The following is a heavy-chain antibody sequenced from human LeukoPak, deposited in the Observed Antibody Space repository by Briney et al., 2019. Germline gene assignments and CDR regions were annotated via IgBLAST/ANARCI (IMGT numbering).Heavy chain of an antibody. Sequence: SQTLSLTCAISGDSVSGNSATWNWIRQSPSRGLEWLGRTYYRSKWYNDYALSVKSRISINSDTSKNQFSLQLISVTPEDTAVYYCASGSLEFDNWGQGTLVTVSS. V-gene: IGHV6-1*01. CDR3: ASGSLEFDN. CDR2: TYYRSKWYN. CDR1: GDSVSGNSAT. J-gene: IGHJ4*02. D-gene: IGHD1-1*01.